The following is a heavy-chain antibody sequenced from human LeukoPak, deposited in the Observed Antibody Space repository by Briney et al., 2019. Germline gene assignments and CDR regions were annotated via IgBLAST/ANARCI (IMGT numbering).Heavy chain of an antibody. D-gene: IGHD3-10*01. CDR2: IYPNDSDT. J-gene: IGHJ6*03. Sequence: HGESLKISCKGSGYSFTSYWIGWVRQMPGKGLEWMGIIYPNDSDTRYSPSFQGQVIISADKSISTAYVQWSSLKASDTAMYYCARLATLMVRGVIEAYYYMDVWGKGTTDTISS. CDR3: ARLATLMVRGVIEAYYYMDV. V-gene: IGHV5-51*01. CDR1: GYSFTSYW.